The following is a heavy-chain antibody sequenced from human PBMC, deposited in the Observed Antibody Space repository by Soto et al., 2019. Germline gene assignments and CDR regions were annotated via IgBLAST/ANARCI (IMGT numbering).Heavy chain of an antibody. CDR2: IYHSGST. CDR1: GGSISSGGYS. V-gene: IGHV4-30-2*01. CDR3: ARSQTMVTSYDY. J-gene: IGHJ4*02. D-gene: IGHD4-17*01. Sequence: SETLSLTCAVSGGSISSGGYSWSWIRQPPGKGLEWIGYIYHSGSTYYNPSLKSRVTISVDRSKNQFSLKLSSVAAADTAVYYCARSQTMVTSYDYWGQGTLVTVSS.